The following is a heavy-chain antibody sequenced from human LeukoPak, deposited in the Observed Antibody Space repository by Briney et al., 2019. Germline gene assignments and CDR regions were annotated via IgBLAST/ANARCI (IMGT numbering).Heavy chain of an antibody. CDR1: GYTFTGYY. V-gene: IGHV1-2*02. Sequence: SVKVSCKASGYTFTGYYIHWVRQAPGQGLERMGWINPNNGGTNYAQKFQGRVTMTRDTSISTAYMELSRLRSDDTAVYYCARAGTVMLLDYWGQGTLVTVSS. CDR2: INPNNGGT. D-gene: IGHD3-16*01. J-gene: IGHJ4*02. CDR3: ARAGTVMLLDY.